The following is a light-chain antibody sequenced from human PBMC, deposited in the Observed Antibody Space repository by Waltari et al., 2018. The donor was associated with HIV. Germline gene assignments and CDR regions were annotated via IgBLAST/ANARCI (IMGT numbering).Light chain of an antibody. V-gene: IGLV8-61*01. CDR3: VLYMGSGIWV. J-gene: IGLJ3*02. CDR1: SGSVSTSYY. Sequence: QTVVTQEPSFSVSPGGTVTLTCGLSSGSVSTSYYPSWYQQTPGQAPRTLIYSTNSRSSGVPHRFSCSILGNKAALTITGAQADDESDYYCVLYMGSGIWVFGGGTKLTVL. CDR2: STN.